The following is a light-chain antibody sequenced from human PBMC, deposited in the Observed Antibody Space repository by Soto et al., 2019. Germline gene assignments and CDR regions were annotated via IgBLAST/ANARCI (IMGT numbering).Light chain of an antibody. Sequence: QSVLTQPPSASGTPGQRVTISCSGSSSNIGSNTVNWYQQLPGTAPKLLINSNNQRPSGVPDRFSGSKSGTSASLAISGLQSEDEADYYCAAWDDSLNEVVFGGGTQLTVL. J-gene: IGLJ2*01. V-gene: IGLV1-44*01. CDR2: SNN. CDR3: AAWDDSLNEVV. CDR1: SSNIGSNT.